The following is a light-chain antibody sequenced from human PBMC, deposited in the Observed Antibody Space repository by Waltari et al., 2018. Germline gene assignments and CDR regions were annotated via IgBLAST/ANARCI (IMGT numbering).Light chain of an antibody. CDR3: SSYASSATVI. V-gene: IGLV2-14*03. Sequence: KVPKLVIYDVTKRSSGVSNRFSGSKSDNAASLTISGLQPEDEADYYCSSYASSATVIFGGGTKLTVL. J-gene: IGLJ2*01. CDR2: DVT.